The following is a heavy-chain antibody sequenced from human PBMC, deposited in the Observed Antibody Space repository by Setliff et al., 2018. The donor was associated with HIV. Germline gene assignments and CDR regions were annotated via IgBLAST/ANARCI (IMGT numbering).Heavy chain of an antibody. Sequence: SETLSLTCTVSGVSISSHYWSWIRQSPGKGLEWIGSIYYSETTNNNPSLKSRVTISVDTSKNQLSLKLRSVTAADTAVYYCARDPGGLYCRSTSCQGGCFDPWGQGTLVTVSS. CDR1: GVSISSHY. CDR3: ARDPGGLYCRSTSCQGGCFDP. V-gene: IGHV4-59*11. CDR2: IYYSETT. J-gene: IGHJ5*02. D-gene: IGHD2-2*01.